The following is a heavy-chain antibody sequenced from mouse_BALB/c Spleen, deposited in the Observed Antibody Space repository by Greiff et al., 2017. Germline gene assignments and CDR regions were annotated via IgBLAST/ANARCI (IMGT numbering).Heavy chain of an antibody. CDR1: GFNIKDTY. J-gene: IGHJ3*01. Sequence: VQLQQSGAELVKPGASVKLSCTASGFNIKDTYMHWVKQRPEQGLEWIGRIDPANGNTKYDPKFQGKATITADTSSNTAYLQLSSLTSEDTAVYYCASIYYYGSRSRFAYWGQGTLVTVSA. CDR2: IDPANGNT. V-gene: IGHV14-3*02. D-gene: IGHD1-1*01. CDR3: ASIYYYGSRSRFAY.